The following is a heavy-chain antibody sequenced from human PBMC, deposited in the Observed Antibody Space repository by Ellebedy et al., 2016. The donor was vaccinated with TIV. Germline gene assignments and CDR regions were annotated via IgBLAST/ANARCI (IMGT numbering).Heavy chain of an antibody. Sequence: SETLSLXXAVYGGSFSGYYWSWIRQPPGKGLEWIGEINHSGSTNYNPSLKSRVTISVDTSKNQFSLKLSSVTAADTAVYYCARHRGYCSSTSCYTDYYYYMDVWGKGTTVTVSS. D-gene: IGHD2-2*02. CDR3: ARHRGYCSSTSCYTDYYYYMDV. CDR1: GGSFSGYY. CDR2: INHSGST. J-gene: IGHJ6*03. V-gene: IGHV4-34*01.